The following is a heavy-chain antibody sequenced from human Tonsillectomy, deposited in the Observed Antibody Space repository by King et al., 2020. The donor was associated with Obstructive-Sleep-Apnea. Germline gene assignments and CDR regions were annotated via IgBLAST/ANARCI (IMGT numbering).Heavy chain of an antibody. J-gene: IGHJ4*02. CDR3: ARGGWRGDDVDC. V-gene: IGHV3-48*04. D-gene: IGHD1-1*01. CDR1: GFTFSSYS. Sequence: QLVQSGGGLVQPGGSLRLSCAASGFTFSSYSMNWVRQAPGKGLEWVSYIYSSSSTIYYADSVKGRFTISRDNAKNSLYLQMNSLRAEDTAVYYCARGGWRGDDVDCWGQGILVTVSS. CDR2: IYSSSSTI.